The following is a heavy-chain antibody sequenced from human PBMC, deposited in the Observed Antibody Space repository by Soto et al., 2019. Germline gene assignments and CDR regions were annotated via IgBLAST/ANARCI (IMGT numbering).Heavy chain of an antibody. CDR1: GFTFSSYA. CDR3: ATGEAVAGTEFDY. V-gene: IGHV3-23*01. J-gene: IGHJ4*02. D-gene: IGHD6-13*01. CDR2: ISGGGDNT. Sequence: GGSLRLSCAASGFTFSSYAMSWVRQAPGKGLEWVSTISGGGDNTYYADSVKGRFTISRDNSKNTLFLQMNSLRGEDTAIYYCATGEAVAGTEFDYWGQGALVTVSS.